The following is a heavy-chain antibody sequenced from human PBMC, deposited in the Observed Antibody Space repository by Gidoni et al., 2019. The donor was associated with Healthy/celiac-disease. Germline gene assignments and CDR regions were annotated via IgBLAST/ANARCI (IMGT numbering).Heavy chain of an antibody. Sequence: QITLKESGPTLVKPTQTLTRTCTFSGFSLSTSGVGVGWIRQPPGKALEWLALIYWDDDKRYSPSLKSRLTITKDTSKNQVVLTMTNMDPVDTATYYCARLLGYCSGGSCINWFDPWGQGTLVTVSS. D-gene: IGHD2-15*01. CDR3: ARLLGYCSGGSCINWFDP. J-gene: IGHJ5*02. CDR2: IYWDDDK. V-gene: IGHV2-5*02. CDR1: GFSLSTSGVG.